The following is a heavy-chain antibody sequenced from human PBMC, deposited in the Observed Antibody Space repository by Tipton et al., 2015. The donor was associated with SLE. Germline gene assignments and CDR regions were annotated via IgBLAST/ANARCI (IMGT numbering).Heavy chain of an antibody. J-gene: IGHJ5*02. CDR3: ARVRRLGTVGYNWFDP. V-gene: IGHV4-61*08. Sequence: TLSLTCTVSGGSISSGGYYWSWIRQPPGKGLEWIGYIYYSGSTNYNPSLKSRVTISVDTSKNQFSLKLSSVTAADTAVYYCARVRRLGTVGYNWFDPWGQGTLVTVSS. CDR1: GGSISSGGYY. D-gene: IGHD3-16*01. CDR2: IYYSGST.